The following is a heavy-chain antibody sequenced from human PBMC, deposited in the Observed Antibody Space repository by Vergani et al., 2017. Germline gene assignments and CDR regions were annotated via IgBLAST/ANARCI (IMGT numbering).Heavy chain of an antibody. CDR3: ARTPLGDCSSTSCPSYNWFDP. Sequence: QVQLVQSGAEVKKPGASVKVSCKASGYTFTGYYMHWVRQAPGQGLEWMGWINPNSGGTNYAQKFQGRVTMTRDTSISTAYMELSRLRSDDTAVDYCARTPLGDCSSTSCPSYNWFDPWGQGALVTVSS. CDR1: GYTFTGYY. D-gene: IGHD2-2*01. CDR2: INPNSGGT. V-gene: IGHV1-2*02. J-gene: IGHJ5*02.